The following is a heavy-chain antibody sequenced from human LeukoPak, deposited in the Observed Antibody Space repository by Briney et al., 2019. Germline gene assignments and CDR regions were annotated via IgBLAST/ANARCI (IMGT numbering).Heavy chain of an antibody. CDR1: GGSISSYY. Sequence: SETLSLTCTVSGGSISSYYWSWIRQPAGKGLEWIGRIYTSGSTNYNPSLKSRVTMSVDTSKNQFSLKLSSVTAADTAVYYCASHGSGSYLGYFDSWGQGTLVTVSS. D-gene: IGHD3-10*01. J-gene: IGHJ4*02. V-gene: IGHV4-4*07. CDR2: IYTSGST. CDR3: ASHGSGSYLGYFDS.